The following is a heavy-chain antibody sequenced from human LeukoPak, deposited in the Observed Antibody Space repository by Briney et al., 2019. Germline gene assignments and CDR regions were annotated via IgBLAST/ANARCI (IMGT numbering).Heavy chain of an antibody. Sequence: PGRSLRFSCTAYGFTFGDYAMSWVRQAPGKGLEWVGFIRSKAYGGTTEYAASVKGRFTISRDDSKSIAYLQMNSLKTEDTAVYYCTRYSGSYSGYFDYWGQGTLVTVSS. D-gene: IGHD1-26*01. CDR2: IRSKAYGGTT. CDR1: GFTFGDYA. J-gene: IGHJ4*02. V-gene: IGHV3-49*04. CDR3: TRYSGSYSGYFDY.